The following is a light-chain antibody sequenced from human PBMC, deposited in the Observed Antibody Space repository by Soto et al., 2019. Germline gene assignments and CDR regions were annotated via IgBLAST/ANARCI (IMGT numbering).Light chain of an antibody. V-gene: IGKV1-5*01. CDR1: QSISTW. Sequence: DIQMTQSPSTLSASVGDRVTITCRASQSISTWLAWYQQKPGKAPKLLIYDASSLESGVPSRFSGSGSGTEFTLTISSLQPDDLATYYCQQYNSYPWTFGQGTKVDI. CDR3: QQYNSYPWT. J-gene: IGKJ1*01. CDR2: DAS.